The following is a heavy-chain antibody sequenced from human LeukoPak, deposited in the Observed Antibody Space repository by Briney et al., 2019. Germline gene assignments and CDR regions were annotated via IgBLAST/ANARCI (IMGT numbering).Heavy chain of an antibody. V-gene: IGHV1-46*01. Sequence: ASVKVSCKASGASFTNYYIHWVRQAPGQGFEWVGLIYPAGGWTNYAQKFQGRVTMTTDTSTSTVYMELSSLRSEDTDVYYCARDMPHNCFDPWGQGTLVTVSP. CDR3: ARDMPHNCFDP. D-gene: IGHD2-2*01. J-gene: IGHJ5*02. CDR2: IYPAGGWT. CDR1: GASFTNYY.